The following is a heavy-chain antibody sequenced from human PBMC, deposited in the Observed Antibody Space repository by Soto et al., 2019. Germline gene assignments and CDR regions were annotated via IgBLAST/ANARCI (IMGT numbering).Heavy chain of an antibody. CDR2: IIPIFGTA. V-gene: IGHV1-69*06. D-gene: IGHD1-7*01. CDR1: GGTFSSYA. Sequence: QVQLVQSGAEVKKPGSSVKVSCKASGGTFSSYAISWVRQAPGHGLEWMGGIIPIFGTANYAQKFQGRVTITADKSTSTAYMELSSLRSEDTAVYYCARGSDIATGTTGAFDYWGQGTLVTVSS. CDR3: ARGSDIATGTTGAFDY. J-gene: IGHJ4*02.